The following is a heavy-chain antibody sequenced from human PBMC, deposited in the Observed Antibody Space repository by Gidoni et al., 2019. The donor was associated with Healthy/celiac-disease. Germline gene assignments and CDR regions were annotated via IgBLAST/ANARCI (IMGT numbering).Heavy chain of an antibody. Sequence: QVQLVESGGGLVKPGGSLGLSCPASGFPFRDYYMSWIRQAPGKGLEWVSYISSSGSTIYYADSVKGRFTISRDNAKNSLYLQMNSLRAEDTAVYYCARDIYGDGYNSPWLDWGQGTLVTVSS. V-gene: IGHV3-11*04. CDR2: ISSSGSTI. CDR3: ARDIYGDGYNSPWLD. J-gene: IGHJ4*02. CDR1: GFPFRDYY. D-gene: IGHD5-12*01.